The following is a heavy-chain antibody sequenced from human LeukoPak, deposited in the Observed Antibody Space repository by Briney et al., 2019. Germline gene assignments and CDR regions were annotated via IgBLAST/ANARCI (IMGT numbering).Heavy chain of an antibody. CDR3: ARGGAGCSSTSCYFRFDP. J-gene: IGHJ5*02. D-gene: IGHD2-2*01. CDR2: IYYSGST. CDR1: GGSISSYY. V-gene: IGHV4-59*01. Sequence: SETLSLTCTVSGGSISSYYWSWLRQPPGKGLEGLGYIYYSGSTNYNPSLKSRVTISVDTSKNQFSLKLSSVTAADTAVYYCARGGAGCSSTSCYFRFDPWGQGTLVTVSS.